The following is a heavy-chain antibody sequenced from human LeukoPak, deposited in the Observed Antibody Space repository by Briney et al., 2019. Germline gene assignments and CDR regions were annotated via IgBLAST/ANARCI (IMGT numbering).Heavy chain of an antibody. V-gene: IGHV3-48*04. Sequence: GGSLRLSCAASGFTFSNHNMNWVRQAPGEGLEWVSYISTSSRTIYYADSVKGRFTISRDSVKNSLYLQMNSLRAEDTAVYYCARGSGSFYYYMDVWGKGTTVTVSS. J-gene: IGHJ6*03. CDR3: ARGSGSFYYYMDV. D-gene: IGHD3-10*01. CDR1: GFTFSNHN. CDR2: ISTSSRTI.